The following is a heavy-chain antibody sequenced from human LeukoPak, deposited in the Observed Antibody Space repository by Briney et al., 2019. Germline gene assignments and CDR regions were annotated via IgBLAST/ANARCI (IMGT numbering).Heavy chain of an antibody. D-gene: IGHD3-22*01. CDR3: ARAGPDYYDSSGYYLDS. J-gene: IGHJ4*02. CDR1: GFTFSIYW. Sequence: TGGSLRLSCAASGFTFSIYWVHWVRQAPGKGLVWVSRLNTDGSTKTYADSVKGRFTISRDNAKNTLYLQMNSLRAEDTAVYYCARAGPDYYDSSGYYLDSWGQGTLVTVSS. CDR2: LNTDGSTK. V-gene: IGHV3-74*01.